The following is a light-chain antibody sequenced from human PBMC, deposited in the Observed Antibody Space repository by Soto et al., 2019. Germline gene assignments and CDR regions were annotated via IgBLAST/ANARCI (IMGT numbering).Light chain of an antibody. Sequence: EIVLTQSPATLSLSPGERATLSCRASQSVSSNLAWYQQKPGQAPTLLLYDASTRSNGIPARFSGSGYGTDFALTISSLEPADFAVYYCQQRSNWPPITFGQGTRLEIK. CDR3: QQRSNWPPIT. CDR1: QSVSSN. V-gene: IGKV3-11*01. CDR2: DAS. J-gene: IGKJ5*01.